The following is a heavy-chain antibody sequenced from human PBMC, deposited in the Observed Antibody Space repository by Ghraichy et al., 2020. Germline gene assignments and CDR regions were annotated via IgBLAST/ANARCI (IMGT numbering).Heavy chain of an antibody. V-gene: IGHV4-39*01. CDR2: IYYSGST. CDR3: ARHRDGGFDY. J-gene: IGHJ4*02. D-gene: IGHD3-10*01. CDR1: GGSISSSSYY. Sequence: SETLSLTCTVSGGSISSSSYYWGWIRQPPGKGLEWIGSIYYSGSTYYNPSLKSRVTISVDTSKNQFSLKLSSVTAADTAVYYCARHRDGGFDYWGQGTLVTVSS.